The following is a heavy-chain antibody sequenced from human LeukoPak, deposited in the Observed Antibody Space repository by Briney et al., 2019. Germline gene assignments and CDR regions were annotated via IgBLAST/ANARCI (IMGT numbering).Heavy chain of an antibody. CDR2: ISSTSSGI. D-gene: IGHD1-1*01. CDR1: GFTFSTYS. CDR3: TRDANWNPDY. Sequence: GGSLRLSCAASGFTFSTYSMNWVRQAPGKGLEWVSYISSTSSGIYYADSVQGRFTTSRDNGKNSLYLQMNSLGAEDTAVYYCTRDANWNPDYWGQGTLVTVSS. V-gene: IGHV3-48*01. J-gene: IGHJ4*02.